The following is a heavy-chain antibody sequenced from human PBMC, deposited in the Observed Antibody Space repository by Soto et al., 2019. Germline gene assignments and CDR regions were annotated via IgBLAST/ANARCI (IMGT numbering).Heavy chain of an antibody. J-gene: IGHJ5*02. CDR1: GFTFTSHV. CDR3: AKDVXSYSTRGYSSSCYGSFDP. CDR2: ASARTTNT. D-gene: IGHD6-13*01. Sequence: EVQLLESGGGLVQPGGSLRLSCATSGFTFTSHVISWVRQAPGKGLEWVSAASARTTNTYYADSVRGRFTISRDNSKSTVYLQMYSLRVEDTAVYXCAKDVXSYSTRGYSSSCYGSFDPWCQGNVVVVSS. V-gene: IGHV3-23*01.